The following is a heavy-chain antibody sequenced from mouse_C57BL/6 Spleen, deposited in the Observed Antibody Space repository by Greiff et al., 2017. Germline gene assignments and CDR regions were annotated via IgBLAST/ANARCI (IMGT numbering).Heavy chain of an antibody. CDR2: IDPETGGT. J-gene: IGHJ2*01. Sequence: VKLMESGAELVRPGASVTLSCKASGYTFTDYEMHLVKQTPVHGLEWIGAIDPETGGTAYNQKFKGKAILTADKSSSTAYMELRSLTSEDSAVYYCTRGGYFDYWGQGTTLTVSS. CDR3: TRGGYFDY. V-gene: IGHV1-15*01. CDR1: GYTFTDYE.